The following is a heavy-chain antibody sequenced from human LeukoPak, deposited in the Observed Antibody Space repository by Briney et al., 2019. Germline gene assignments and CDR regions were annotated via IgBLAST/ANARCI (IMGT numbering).Heavy chain of an antibody. CDR3: AISLEDAFDI. Sequence: SETLSLTCVVSGGSFSGYYWSWIRQPPGKGLEWIGEINHSGSTNYNPSLKSRVTISVDTSKNQFSLMLRSVSATDTAVYYCAISLEDAFDIWGQGTMVTVSS. CDR2: INHSGST. CDR1: GGSFSGYY. J-gene: IGHJ3*02. V-gene: IGHV4-34*01. D-gene: IGHD5-24*01.